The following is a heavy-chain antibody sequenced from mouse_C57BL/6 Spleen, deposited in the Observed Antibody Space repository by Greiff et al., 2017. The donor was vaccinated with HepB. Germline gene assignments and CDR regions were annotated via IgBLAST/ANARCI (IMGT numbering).Heavy chain of an antibody. Sequence: EVHLVESGPGLVKPSQSLSLTCSVTGYSITSGYYWNWIRQFPGNKLEWMGYISYDGSNNYNPSLKNRISITRDTSKNQFFLKLNSVTTEDTATYYCALNWDEAYWGQGTLVTVSA. CDR2: ISYDGSN. J-gene: IGHJ3*01. CDR3: ALNWDEAY. CDR1: GYSITSGYY. D-gene: IGHD4-1*01. V-gene: IGHV3-6*01.